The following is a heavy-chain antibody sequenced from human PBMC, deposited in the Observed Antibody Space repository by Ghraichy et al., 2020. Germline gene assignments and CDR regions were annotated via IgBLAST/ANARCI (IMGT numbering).Heavy chain of an antibody. CDR2: ISSSGSDI. CDR1: GFGFSSFS. CDR3: TGYIY. V-gene: IGHV3-21*06. J-gene: IGHJ4*02. D-gene: IGHD5-18*01. Sequence: GESLNISCAASGFGFSSFSMNWFRQVPEKGLEWVSAISSSGSDIYYADSVKGRFTISRDNATNSLFLQMNGLSAEDTAVYFCTGYIYWGQGILVTVSS.